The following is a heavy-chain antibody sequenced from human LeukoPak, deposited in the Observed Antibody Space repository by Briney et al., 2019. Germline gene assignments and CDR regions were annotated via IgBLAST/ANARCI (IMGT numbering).Heavy chain of an antibody. V-gene: IGHV3-23*01. CDR3: ASSRGIYDILTGYYDNYYMDV. Sequence: PGGSLRLSCVASGFTFSSYALSWVRQAPGKGLEWVSTISGTGDTTYHADSVKGRFTISRDNSKNTLYLQMNSLRAEDTAVYYCASSRGIYDILTGYYDNYYMDVWGKGTTVTVSS. D-gene: IGHD3-9*01. CDR1: GFTFSSYA. CDR2: ISGTGDTT. J-gene: IGHJ6*03.